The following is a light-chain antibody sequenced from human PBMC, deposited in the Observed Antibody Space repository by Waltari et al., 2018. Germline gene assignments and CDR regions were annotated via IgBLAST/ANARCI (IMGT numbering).Light chain of an antibody. CDR3: SSYTTRSTWV. J-gene: IGLJ3*02. CDR1: SRAAGSYNR. Sequence: QSALTQPPSVSGSPGQSVPISCTGTSRAAGSYNRFSWFQQPPGTTPKLMIYEVSNRPSGVPDRFSGSKSGNTASLTISGLQAEDEADYYCSSYTTRSTWVFGGGTKLTVL. CDR2: EVS. V-gene: IGLV2-18*02.